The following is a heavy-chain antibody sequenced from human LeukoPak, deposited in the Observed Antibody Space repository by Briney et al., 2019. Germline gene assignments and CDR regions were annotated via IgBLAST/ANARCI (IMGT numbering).Heavy chain of an antibody. J-gene: IGHJ3*02. D-gene: IGHD3-22*01. Sequence: PGGSLRLSCAASGFTFSSYEMNWVRQAPGKGLEWVSYISSSGSTIYYADSVKGRFTISRDNAKNTLYLQMNSLRAEDTAVYYCAKDYYDSSGVAFDIWGQGTMVTVSS. CDR1: GFTFSSYE. CDR2: ISSSGSTI. V-gene: IGHV3-48*03. CDR3: AKDYYDSSGVAFDI.